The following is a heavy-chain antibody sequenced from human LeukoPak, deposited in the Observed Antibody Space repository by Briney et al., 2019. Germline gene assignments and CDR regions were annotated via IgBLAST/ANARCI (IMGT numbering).Heavy chain of an antibody. CDR2: IKQDGSKK. J-gene: IGHJ4*02. Sequence: GGSLRLSCVASGFPFSSYWMTWVRQAPGKELEWVANIKQDGSKKSYVDSVKGRFTISRDNAKNSLYLQMNSQRAEDTAIYYCTRVGYIDEGIDYWGQGTLVTVSS. CDR3: TRVGYIDEGIDY. D-gene: IGHD5-24*01. CDR1: GFPFSSYW. V-gene: IGHV3-7*04.